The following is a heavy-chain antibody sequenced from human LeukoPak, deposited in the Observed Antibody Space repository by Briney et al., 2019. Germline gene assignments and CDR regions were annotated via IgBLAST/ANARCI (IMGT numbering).Heavy chain of an antibody. J-gene: IGHJ4*02. CDR1: GLTFNNYA. D-gene: IGHD3-22*01. V-gene: IGHV3-23*01. CDR2: ISGRGASK. Sequence: GGSLRLSCAVSGLTFNNYAMSWVRQAPGKGLEWVSGISGRGASKYYADSVKGRFTISRDNSKNTLYLQMNSLRAEDTAVYYCAKVGHDSSGFATGFDYWGQGTLVTVSS. CDR3: AKVGHDSSGFATGFDY.